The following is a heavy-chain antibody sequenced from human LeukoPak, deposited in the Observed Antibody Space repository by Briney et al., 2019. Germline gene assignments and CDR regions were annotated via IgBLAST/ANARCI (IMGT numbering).Heavy chain of an antibody. V-gene: IGHV4-39*01. CDR1: GDSLSSSIYY. CDR3: ARRSRRDQLWHGMDV. Sequence: SETLSLTCTVSGDSLSSSIYYWGWVRQPPGKGLEWIGSIYNSASTYYNPSLKSRVTISVDTSKNQFSLKLNSVTAADTAVYYCARRSRRDQLWHGMDVGGQGTTVTVS. CDR2: IYNSAST. D-gene: IGHD5-18*01. J-gene: IGHJ6*02.